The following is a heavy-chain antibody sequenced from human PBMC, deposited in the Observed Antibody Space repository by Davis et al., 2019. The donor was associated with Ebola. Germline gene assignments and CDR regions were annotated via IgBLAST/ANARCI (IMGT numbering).Heavy chain of an antibody. Sequence: SVKVSCKASGYTFTSYGITWVRQAPGQGLEWMGWINPHNGNTNYAQNVQGRVTMTTDTSTSTAYMELRSLRSDDTAVYYCAGRTYNLFDYWGQGTLVTVSS. CDR2: INPHNGNT. CDR1: GYTFTSYG. CDR3: AGRTYNLFDY. J-gene: IGHJ4*02. V-gene: IGHV1-18*04. D-gene: IGHD1-1*01.